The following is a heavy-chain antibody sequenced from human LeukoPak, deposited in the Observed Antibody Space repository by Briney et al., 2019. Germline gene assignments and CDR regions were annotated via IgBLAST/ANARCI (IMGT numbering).Heavy chain of an antibody. J-gene: IGHJ4*02. CDR2: INHSGST. D-gene: IGHD1-26*01. V-gene: IGHV4-34*01. CDR3: ARAIVGATIDY. Sequence: SDTLSLTCAVYGGSLSGYYWSWIRQPPGKGLEWVGEINHSGSTNYNPSLKSRVTISVDTSKNQFSLKLSSVTAADTAVYYCARAIVGATIDYWGQGTLVTVSS. CDR1: GGSLSGYY.